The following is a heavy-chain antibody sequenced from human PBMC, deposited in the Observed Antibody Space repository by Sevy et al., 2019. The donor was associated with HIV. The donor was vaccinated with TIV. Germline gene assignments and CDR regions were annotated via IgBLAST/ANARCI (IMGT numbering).Heavy chain of an antibody. Sequence: ASVKVSCKTSGYSFISSGTSWMRQAPGQGLEWMGWINGNRGNTNYAQMFQDRVTITTDTSTSTAYMELRSLRSDDTAIYYCARDWNYGIDYWGQGALVTVSS. CDR2: INGNRGNT. CDR3: ARDWNYGIDY. D-gene: IGHD1-7*01. V-gene: IGHV1-18*01. J-gene: IGHJ4*02. CDR1: GYSFISSG.